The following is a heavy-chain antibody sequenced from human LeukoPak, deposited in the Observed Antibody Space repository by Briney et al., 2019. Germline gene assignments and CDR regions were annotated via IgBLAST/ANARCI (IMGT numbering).Heavy chain of an antibody. V-gene: IGHV3-21*01. D-gene: IGHD6-19*01. CDR1: GFRFNTYW. CDR3: ARGLTTRGIAVAGSDY. Sequence: GGSLRLSCAASGFRFNTYWMSWVRQAPGKGLEWVSSISSSSSYIYYADSVKGRFTISRDNAKNSLYLQMNSLRAEDTAVYYCARGLTTRGIAVAGSDYWGQGTLVTVSS. J-gene: IGHJ4*02. CDR2: ISSSSSYI.